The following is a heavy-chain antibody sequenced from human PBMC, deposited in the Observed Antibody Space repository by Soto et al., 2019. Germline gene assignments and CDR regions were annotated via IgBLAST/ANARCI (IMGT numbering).Heavy chain of an antibody. V-gene: IGHV4-39*01. D-gene: IGHD3-3*01. Sequence: QLQLQESGPGLVKPSETLSLTCTVSGGSISSSSYYWGWIRQPPGKGLEWIGSIYYSGSTYYNPSLKSRVTISVDTSKNQFSLKLSSVTAADTAVYYCARCSEVRFLEWFPLSDYYYYMDVWGKGTTVTVSS. J-gene: IGHJ6*03. CDR1: GGSISSSSYY. CDR3: ARCSEVRFLEWFPLSDYYYYMDV. CDR2: IYYSGST.